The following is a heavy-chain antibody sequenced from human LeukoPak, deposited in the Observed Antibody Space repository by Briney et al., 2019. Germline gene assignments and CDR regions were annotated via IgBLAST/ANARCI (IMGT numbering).Heavy chain of an antibody. CDR3: ARDRDVVAVAGPGFFDY. CDR2: ISSSGSTI. Sequence: GGSLRLSCAASGFTFSSYEMNWVRQAPGKGLEWVSYISSSGSTIYYADSVKGRFTISRDNAKNSLYLQMNSLRAEDTAVYYCARDRDVVAVAGPGFFDYWGHGTLVTVSS. D-gene: IGHD6-19*01. J-gene: IGHJ4*01. CDR1: GFTFSSYE. V-gene: IGHV3-48*03.